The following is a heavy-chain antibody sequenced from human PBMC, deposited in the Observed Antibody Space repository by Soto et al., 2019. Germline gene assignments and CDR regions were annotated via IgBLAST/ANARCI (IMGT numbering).Heavy chain of an antibody. V-gene: IGHV3-7*03. J-gene: IGHJ4*02. CDR2: IREDGSEK. Sequence: EVQLVESGGGLVQPGGSLRLSCAASGFSISSYWMNWVRQAPGKGLEWVAIIREDGSEKYYVDSVKGRFTISRDNAKNSLYLQMNSPRDHDTAVYYCAGGSGWLSDYWGRGTLVTVSS. CDR3: AGGSGWLSDY. D-gene: IGHD6-19*01. CDR1: GFSISSYW.